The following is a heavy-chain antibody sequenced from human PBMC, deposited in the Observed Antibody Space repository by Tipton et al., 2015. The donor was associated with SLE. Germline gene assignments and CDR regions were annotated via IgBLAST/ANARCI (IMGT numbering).Heavy chain of an antibody. V-gene: IGHV4-4*08. CDR1: GGSFSGYY. CDR3: ARGKTRVEY. CDR2: VYTSGST. D-gene: IGHD1-14*01. Sequence: GLVKPSETLSLNCAFSGGSFSGYYWSWIRQTPGKGLEWIGYVYTSGSTIYNPSLKSRVTISVDTSKNQVSLKLNSVTAADTAVYYCARGKTRVEYWGQGTLVTVSS. J-gene: IGHJ4*02.